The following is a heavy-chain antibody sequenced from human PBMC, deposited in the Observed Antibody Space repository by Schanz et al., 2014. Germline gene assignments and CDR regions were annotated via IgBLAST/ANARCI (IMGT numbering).Heavy chain of an antibody. J-gene: IGHJ4*02. CDR3: ARDPDPPIAAKGQNFDY. CDR1: GFTVNTNY. CDR2: MYINSGST. V-gene: IGHV3-66*03. D-gene: IGHD6-13*01. Sequence: EVHLVESGGGLIQPGGSLRLSCAVSGFTVNTNYMSWVRQAPGKGLEWISSMYINSGSTQYADSVKGRFIISRDSSKNTLYLQLNSLRAEDTAVYYCARDPDPPIAAKGQNFDYWGQGTLVTVSS.